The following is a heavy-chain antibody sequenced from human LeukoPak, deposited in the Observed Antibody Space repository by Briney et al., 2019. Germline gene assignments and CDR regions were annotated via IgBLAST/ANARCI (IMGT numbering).Heavy chain of an antibody. CDR1: GYTFTSYG. Sequence: ASVKVSCKASGYTFTSYGISWVRQAPGQGLEWMGWISAYKGNTNYAQKLQGRVTMTTDTSTSTAYMELRSLRSDDTAVYYCARGAEYCSGGSCYWDWFDPWGQGTLVTVSS. J-gene: IGHJ5*02. D-gene: IGHD2-15*01. V-gene: IGHV1-18*01. CDR2: ISAYKGNT. CDR3: ARGAEYCSGGSCYWDWFDP.